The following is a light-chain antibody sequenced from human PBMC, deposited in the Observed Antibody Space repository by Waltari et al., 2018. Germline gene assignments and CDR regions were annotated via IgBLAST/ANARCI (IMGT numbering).Light chain of an antibody. CDR3: QQYYSYPQT. V-gene: IGKV1-8*01. CDR1: QGISSY. J-gene: IGKJ1*01. CDR2: AAS. Sequence: AIRMTQSPSSFSASTGDRVTITCRASQGISSYLAWYQQKPGKAPKLLIYAASTWQSGVPSRFSGSGSGTDFTLTISCLQSEDVATYYCQQYYSYPQTFGQGTKVEIK.